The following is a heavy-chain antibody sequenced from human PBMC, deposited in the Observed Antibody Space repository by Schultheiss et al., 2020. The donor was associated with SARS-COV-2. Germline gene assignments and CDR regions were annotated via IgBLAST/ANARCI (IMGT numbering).Heavy chain of an antibody. D-gene: IGHD5-18*01. Sequence: SETLSLTCTVSGGSISSYYWSWIRQPPGKGLEWIGYIYYSGSTNYNPSLKSRVTISVDTSKNQFSLKLSSVTAADTAVYYCARAMGELWLGYYYYYYGMDVWGQGTTGTVSS. CDR1: GGSISSYY. CDR3: ARAMGELWLGYYYYYYGMDV. J-gene: IGHJ6*02. CDR2: IYYSGST. V-gene: IGHV4-59*01.